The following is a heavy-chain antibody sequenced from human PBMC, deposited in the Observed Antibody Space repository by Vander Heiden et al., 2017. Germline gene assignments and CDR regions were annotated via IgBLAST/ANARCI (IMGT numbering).Heavy chain of an antibody. CDR2: ISYDGSNK. CDR3: ARDKGYSYGLNYYYYGMDV. V-gene: IGHV3-30-3*01. J-gene: IGHJ6*02. CDR1: GFTFSSYA. D-gene: IGHD5-18*01. Sequence: QVQLVESGGGVVQPGRSLRLSCAASGFTFSSYAMHRVRRAPGKGLEWVAVISYDGSNKYYADAVKGRFTISRDNSKNTLYLQMNSLRAEDTAVYYCARDKGYSYGLNYYYYGMDVWGQGTTVTVSS.